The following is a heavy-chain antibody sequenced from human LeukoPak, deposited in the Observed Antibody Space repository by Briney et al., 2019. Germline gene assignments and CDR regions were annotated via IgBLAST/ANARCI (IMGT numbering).Heavy chain of an antibody. D-gene: IGHD6-13*01. CDR3: ARHVQGGYSTSEGSFDY. J-gene: IGHJ4*02. CDR1: GYSFADYW. V-gene: IGHV5-51*01. CDR2: IYPGDSDT. Sequence: GESLKISCKGSGYSFADYWIGWVRQMRGKGLEWMGIIYPGDSDTRDSPSFQGQVTISADESTNTVYLQWSSLRASDTAMYYYARHVQGGYSTSEGSFDYWGPGTLVTVSS.